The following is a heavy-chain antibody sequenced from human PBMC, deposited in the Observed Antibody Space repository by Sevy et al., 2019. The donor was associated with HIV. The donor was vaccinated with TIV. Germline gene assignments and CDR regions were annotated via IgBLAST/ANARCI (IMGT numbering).Heavy chain of an antibody. V-gene: IGHV3-21*01. CDR2: ISNSSSFI. J-gene: IGHJ6*02. D-gene: IGHD6-13*01. CDR1: GLRFSNYN. CDR3: ASEKEQLVLWPYYGMDV. Sequence: GGSLRLSCAASGLRFSNYNMNWVRQAPGQGLEWVACISNSSSFIYYVDSVKGRFTISRDNAKNSLYLQMNSLRAEDTAVYYCASEKEQLVLWPYYGMDVWGQGTTVTVSS.